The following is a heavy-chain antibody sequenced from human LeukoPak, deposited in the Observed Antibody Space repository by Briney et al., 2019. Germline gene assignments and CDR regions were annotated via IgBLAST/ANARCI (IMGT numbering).Heavy chain of an antibody. Sequence: GRSLRLSCAASRFTFSDHYMDWVRQAPGKGLEWVGRTRNKANSYTTEYAASVKGRFTISRDDSKNSLYLQMNSLKTEDTAVYYCASSLGGYYFDYWGQGTLVTVSS. CDR3: ASSLGGYYFDY. D-gene: IGHD7-27*01. J-gene: IGHJ4*02. CDR1: RFTFSDHY. V-gene: IGHV3-72*01. CDR2: TRNKANSYTT.